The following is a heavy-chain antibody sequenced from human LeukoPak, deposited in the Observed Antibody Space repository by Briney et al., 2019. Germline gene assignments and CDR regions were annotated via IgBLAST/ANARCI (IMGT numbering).Heavy chain of an antibody. CDR1: GGTFSSYA. V-gene: IGHV1-69*06. CDR3: ARETRIAAACLEY. D-gene: IGHD6-13*01. Sequence: SVKVSCKASGGTFSSYAISWVRQAPGQGLEWMGGIIPIFGTANYAQKFQGRVTITADKSTSTAYMELSSLRSEDTAVYYCARETRIAAACLEYWGQGTLDTVSS. J-gene: IGHJ4*02. CDR2: IIPIFGTA.